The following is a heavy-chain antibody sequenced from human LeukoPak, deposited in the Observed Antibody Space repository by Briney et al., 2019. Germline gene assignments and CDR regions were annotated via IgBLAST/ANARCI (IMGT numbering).Heavy chain of an antibody. CDR1: GFTFSNYW. Sequence: GGSLRLSCAASGFTFSNYWMNWVRQAPEKGPEWVANINPEGSQNRYVESVNGRFTVSRDNARNSLYLDMNSLTADDSAIYYCAAWGGSSSNYWGQGTLVTVSS. D-gene: IGHD3-3*01. J-gene: IGHJ4*02. CDR2: INPEGSQN. V-gene: IGHV3-7*01. CDR3: AAWGGSSSNY.